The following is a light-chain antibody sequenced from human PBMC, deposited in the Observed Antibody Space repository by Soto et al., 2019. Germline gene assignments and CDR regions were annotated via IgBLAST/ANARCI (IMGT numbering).Light chain of an antibody. V-gene: IGKV1-39*01. CDR2: AAS. J-gene: IGKJ4*01. CDR1: QSISSY. Sequence: DIQMTQSPSSLSASVGDRVTITCRASQSISSYLNWYQQKPGKAPKLLIFAASSLQSGVPSRFSGSGSGTDSTLTISSLQPEDFATYYCQQSHSTPLTFGGGTKVEIK. CDR3: QQSHSTPLT.